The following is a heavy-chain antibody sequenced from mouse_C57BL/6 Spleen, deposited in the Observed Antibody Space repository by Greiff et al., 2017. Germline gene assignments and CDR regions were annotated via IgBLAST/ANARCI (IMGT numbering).Heavy chain of an antibody. J-gene: IGHJ4*01. CDR2: INPYNGDT. V-gene: IGHV1-20*01. CDR3: ARWEYDYDESAAMDY. D-gene: IGHD2-4*01. Sequence: VQLQESGPELVKPGDSVKISCKASGYSFTGYFMNWVMQSHGKSLEWIGRINPYNGDTFYNQKFKGKATLTVDKSSSTAHMALRVLTSGDSAVYDCARWEYDYDESAAMDYWGQGTSVTVSS. CDR1: GYSFTGYF.